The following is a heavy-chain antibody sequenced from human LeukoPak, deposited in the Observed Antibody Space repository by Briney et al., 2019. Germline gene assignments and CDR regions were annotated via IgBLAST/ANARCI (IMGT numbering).Heavy chain of an antibody. CDR2: IRYDGSNK. V-gene: IGHV3-30*02. CDR3: AVHSGSYYVDYYYYMDV. D-gene: IGHD1-26*01. Sequence: GGSLRLSCAASGFTSSSYGMHWVRQAPGKGLEWVAFIRYDGSNKYYADSVKGRFTISRDNSKNTLYLQMNSLRAEDTAVYYCAVHSGSYYVDYYYYMDVWGKGTTVTVSS. J-gene: IGHJ6*03. CDR1: GFTSSSYG.